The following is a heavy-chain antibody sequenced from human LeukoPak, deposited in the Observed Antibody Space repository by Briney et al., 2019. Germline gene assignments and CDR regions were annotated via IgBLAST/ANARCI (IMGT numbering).Heavy chain of an antibody. Sequence: SETLSLTCTVSGGSISSYYWSWIRQPPGKGLEWIGYIYYSGSTNYNPSLKSRVSISVETSKNQFSLNLSSVTAADTAVYYCARDPLWFGEFALDSWGQGTLVTVSS. D-gene: IGHD3-10*01. CDR3: ARDPLWFGEFALDS. V-gene: IGHV4-59*01. CDR2: IYYSGST. J-gene: IGHJ4*02. CDR1: GGSISSYY.